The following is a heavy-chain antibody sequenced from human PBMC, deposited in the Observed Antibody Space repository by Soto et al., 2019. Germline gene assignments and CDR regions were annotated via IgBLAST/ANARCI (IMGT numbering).Heavy chain of an antibody. D-gene: IGHD3-10*01. CDR3: ARGTFRGFYGSGSFDY. CDR2: IWYDGSNK. J-gene: IGHJ4*02. Sequence: QVQLVESGGGVVQPGRSLRLSCAASGFTFSSYGMHWVRQAPGKGLEWVSVIWYDGSNKYYADSVKGRFTISRDNSKNTLYLQMYSRRAEDTAVYYCARGTFRGFYGSGSFDYWGQGTLVTVSS. CDR1: GFTFSSYG. V-gene: IGHV3-33*01.